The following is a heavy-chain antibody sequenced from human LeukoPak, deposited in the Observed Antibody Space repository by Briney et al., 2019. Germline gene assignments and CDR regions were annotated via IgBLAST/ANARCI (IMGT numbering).Heavy chain of an antibody. V-gene: IGHV3-33*06. J-gene: IGHJ3*02. CDR2: IWYDGSNK. CDR3: AKLVTAIPDAFDI. CDR1: GFTFSSYG. D-gene: IGHD2-21*02. Sequence: GGSLRLSCAASGFTFSSYGMHWVRQAPGKGLEWVAVIWYDGSNKYYADSVKGRFTISRDNSKNTLYLQMNSLRAEDTAVYYCAKLVTAIPDAFDIWGQGTTVTVSS.